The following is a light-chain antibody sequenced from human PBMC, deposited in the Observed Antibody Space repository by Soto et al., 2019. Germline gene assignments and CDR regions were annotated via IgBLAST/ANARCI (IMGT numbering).Light chain of an antibody. Sequence: EIVVTQSPATLSVSPGERATLSCRASQSVYTNFAWYQQKPGQAPRLLIYGASTRATGIPARFSGSGSGTDFTLTISRLEPEDFAVYYCQQYGSSPTFVQVTKVDIK. CDR2: GAS. V-gene: IGKV3-20*01. CDR1: QSVYTN. J-gene: IGKJ1*01. CDR3: QQYGSSPT.